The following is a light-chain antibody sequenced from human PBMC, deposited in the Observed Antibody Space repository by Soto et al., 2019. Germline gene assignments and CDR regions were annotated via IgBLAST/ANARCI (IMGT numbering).Light chain of an antibody. CDR3: MQGLQLPIT. Sequence: DIVMTQSPVSLSVTPGQSASISCKSSQSLGYSNGTTYLYWYLQKPGQPPQLLIYEASNRFSGAPHRFIGRGSGTDFTLEISRVEAEDVGVYYCMQGLQLPITFAQGTRLDIE. CDR1: QSLGYSNGTTY. CDR2: EAS. V-gene: IGKV2D-29*01. J-gene: IGKJ5*01.